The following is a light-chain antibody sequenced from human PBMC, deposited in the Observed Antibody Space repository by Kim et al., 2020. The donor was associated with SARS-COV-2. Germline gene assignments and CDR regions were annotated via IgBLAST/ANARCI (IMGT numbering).Light chain of an antibody. CDR3: QQYDEWPLT. V-gene: IGKV3-15*01. CDR1: QSVRIN. J-gene: IGKJ4*01. CDR2: DVS. Sequence: VAPGESVTLSCRASQSVRINLAWYQRNPGQAPRLLIYDVSTRATGIPAKFSGSGSGTEFTLTISSLQSEDFAVYYCQQYDEWPLTFGGGTKVDIK.